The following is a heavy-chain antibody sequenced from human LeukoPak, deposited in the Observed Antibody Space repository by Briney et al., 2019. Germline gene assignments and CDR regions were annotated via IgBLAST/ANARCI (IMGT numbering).Heavy chain of an antibody. Sequence: GGSLRLSCAASGFTFSSYAMSWVRQAPGKGLEWVSAISGSGGSTYYADSVKGRFTISRDNSKNTLYLQMNSLRAEDTAVYYCAKDGGGLYGDYNWFDPWGQGTLVTVSS. J-gene: IGHJ5*02. CDR1: GFTFSSYA. V-gene: IGHV3-23*01. CDR2: ISGSGGST. CDR3: AKDGGGLYGDYNWFDP. D-gene: IGHD4-17*01.